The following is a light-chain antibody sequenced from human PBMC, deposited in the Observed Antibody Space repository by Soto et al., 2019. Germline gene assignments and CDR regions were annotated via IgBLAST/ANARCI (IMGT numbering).Light chain of an antibody. V-gene: IGLV2-23*02. CDR2: EIS. CDR3: CSYAGSSSRL. CDR1: SSDIGSYDL. J-gene: IGLJ2*01. Sequence: QSALTQPASVSGSPGQSITISCTEASSDIGSYDLVSWYQQHPGKAPKLIIYEISKRPSGVSNHFSGSKSGNTASLTISGLQAEDEADYYCCSYAGSSSRLFGGGTKVTVL.